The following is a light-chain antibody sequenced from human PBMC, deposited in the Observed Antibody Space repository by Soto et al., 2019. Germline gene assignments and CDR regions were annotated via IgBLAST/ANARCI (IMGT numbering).Light chain of an antibody. V-gene: IGKV1-27*01. J-gene: IGKJ1*01. CDR1: QGISNY. CDR2: AAS. CDR3: QKYNRAPWT. Sequence: DIQMTQSPSSLSASVGDRVTITCRASQGISNYLAWYQQNPGKGPKFLIYAASTLQSGVPSRFSGSGSGTDFSLTITSLQPEDVATYYCQKYNRAPWTFGQGTKVEIK.